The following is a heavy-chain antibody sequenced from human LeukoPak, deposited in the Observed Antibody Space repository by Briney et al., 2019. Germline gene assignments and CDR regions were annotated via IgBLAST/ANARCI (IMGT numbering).Heavy chain of an antibody. CDR2: ISGSGGST. CDR1: GFTFSSYA. D-gene: IGHD6-13*01. CDR3: AKRQGIAATGHYYFDY. V-gene: IGHV3-23*01. Sequence: GGSLRLSCAASGFTFSSYAMSWVRQAPGKGLEWVSAISGSGGSTYYADSVKGRFTISRDNSKNTLYLQMNSLRAEDTAAYYCAKRQGIAATGHYYFDYWGQGTLVTVSS. J-gene: IGHJ4*02.